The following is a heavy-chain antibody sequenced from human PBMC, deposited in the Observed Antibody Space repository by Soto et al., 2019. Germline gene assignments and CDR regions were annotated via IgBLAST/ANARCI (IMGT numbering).Heavy chain of an antibody. CDR3: AGRTYG. D-gene: IGHD4-17*01. J-gene: IGHJ3*01. CDR1: GFDVSSNY. CDR2: IYSGGTT. Sequence: VQLVESGGGLVQPGGSLRLSCAASGFDVSSNYMSWVRQAPGKGLEWVSLIYSGGTTYYADSVKGRFTISRHSSKNTLYLQMNSLSVEDTAVYYCAGRTYGWGQGTMVTVSA. V-gene: IGHV3-53*04.